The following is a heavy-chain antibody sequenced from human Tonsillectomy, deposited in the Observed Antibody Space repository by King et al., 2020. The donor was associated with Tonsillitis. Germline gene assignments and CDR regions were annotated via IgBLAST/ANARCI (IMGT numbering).Heavy chain of an antibody. D-gene: IGHD3-10*01. J-gene: IGHJ6*02. CDR1: GYSFTSYW. CDR2: IYPGDSDT. Sequence: QLVQSGAEVKKPGESLKISCKGSGYSFTSYWIGWVRQMPGKGLEWMGIIYPGDSDTRYSPSFQGQVTISADKSISTAYLQWSSLKASDTAMYYCAIPYYYGSGSYYNGDYGMDVWGQGTTVTVSS. V-gene: IGHV5-51*01. CDR3: AIPYYYGSGSYYNGDYGMDV.